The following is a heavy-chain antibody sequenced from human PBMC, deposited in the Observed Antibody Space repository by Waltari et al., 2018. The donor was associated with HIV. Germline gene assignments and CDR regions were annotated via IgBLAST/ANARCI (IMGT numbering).Heavy chain of an antibody. D-gene: IGHD3-22*01. V-gene: IGHV4-39*01. CDR2: IYYSGST. CDR3: ARQASLVVVAPNYYYYGMDV. Sequence: QLQLQESGPGLVKPSETLSLTCTVSGGSISSSSYYLGWIRQPPGTGLEWIGSIYYSGSTYYNPPLISRVPRSVDTAKNQFSLRLSSVTAADTAVYYCARQASLVVVAPNYYYYGMDVWGQGTTVTVSS. CDR1: GGSISSSSYY. J-gene: IGHJ6*02.